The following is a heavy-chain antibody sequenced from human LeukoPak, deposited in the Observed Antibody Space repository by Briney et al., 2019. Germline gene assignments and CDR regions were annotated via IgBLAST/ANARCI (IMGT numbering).Heavy chain of an antibody. CDR1: GYSISSGYY. V-gene: IGHV4-38-2*01. CDR3: ARLYSNYVYYMDV. CDR2: IYHSGST. Sequence: PSETLSLTCAVFGYSISSGYYWGWIRQPPGKGLEWIGSIYHSGSTYYNPSLKSRVTISVDTSKNQFSLKLSSVTAADTAVYYCARLYSNYVYYMDVWGKGTTVTVSS. D-gene: IGHD4-11*01. J-gene: IGHJ6*03.